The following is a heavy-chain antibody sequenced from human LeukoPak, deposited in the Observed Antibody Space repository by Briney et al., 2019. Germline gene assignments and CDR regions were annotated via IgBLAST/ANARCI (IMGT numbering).Heavy chain of an antibody. D-gene: IGHD4/OR15-4a*01. V-gene: IGHV3-23*01. CDR2: ISGGSTST. CDR1: GFTFSSHP. J-gene: IGHJ3*02. CDR3: AKDSIPDDYISSFEI. Sequence: GGPLRLSCAASGFTFSSHPMIWVRQAPGKGLDWVSAISGGSTSTYYADSVKGRFSISRDNSKNTLYLQMNSLRADDTAAYYCAKDSIPDDYISSFEIWGQGSMVTVSS.